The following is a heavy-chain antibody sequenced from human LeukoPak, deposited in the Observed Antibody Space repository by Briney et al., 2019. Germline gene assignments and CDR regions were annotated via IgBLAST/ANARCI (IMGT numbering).Heavy chain of an antibody. V-gene: IGHV4-39*07. J-gene: IGHJ5*02. Sequence: PSETLSLTCTVSGGSISSSSYYWNWIRQPPEKRLEWIGNIYSNGNIHSYNPSLKSRVTISLDTSKNQFSLRMTSVTAADTAVYATSRPPGTPFDLWGQGTLVTVSS. CDR2: IYSNGNIH. CDR3: SRPPGTPFDL. CDR1: GGSISSSSYY.